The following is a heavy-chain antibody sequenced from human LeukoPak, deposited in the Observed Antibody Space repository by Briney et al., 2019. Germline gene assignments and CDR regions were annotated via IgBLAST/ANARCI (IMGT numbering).Heavy chain of an antibody. CDR1: GFTSSSYW. CDR2: IKQDGSEK. J-gene: IGHJ5*02. Sequence: GWSLPLSCAASGFTSSSYWMSWVRQAPGKGLEWVANIKQDGSEKYYVDSVKGRFTISRDNAKNSLYLQMNSLRAEDTAVYYCARDRGTSGWYEFDPLGEGTLVTVSS. V-gene: IGHV3-7*01. D-gene: IGHD6-19*01. CDR3: ARDRGTSGWYEFDP.